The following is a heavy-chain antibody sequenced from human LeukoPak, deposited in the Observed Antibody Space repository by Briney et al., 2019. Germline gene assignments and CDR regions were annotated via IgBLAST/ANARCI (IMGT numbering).Heavy chain of an antibody. CDR3: AKGGDYTPFDY. Sequence: GGSLSLSCAASGFTFSSYDMSWVRQAQGKGLEWVSAISGSGGSTYYADSVKGRFTISRDNSKNTLYLQMNSLRAEDTAVYYCAKGGDYTPFDYWGQGTLVTVSS. D-gene: IGHD4-17*01. CDR2: ISGSGGST. CDR1: GFTFSSYD. V-gene: IGHV3-23*01. J-gene: IGHJ4*02.